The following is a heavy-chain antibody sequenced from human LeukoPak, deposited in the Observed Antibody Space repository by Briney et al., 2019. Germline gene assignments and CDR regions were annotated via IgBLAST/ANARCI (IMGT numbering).Heavy chain of an antibody. CDR2: INPNSGYT. V-gene: IGHV1-2*02. D-gene: IGHD3-22*01. J-gene: IGHJ4*02. Sequence: GASVKVSCKASGYTFTGYYIHWVRQAPGQGLEWMGYINPNSGYTNYAQKFQDRVTVTRDTSISTAYMELSRLRSDDTAVYYCAREEANTRIHFDYWGQGTLVTVSP. CDR3: AREEANTRIHFDY. CDR1: GYTFTGYY.